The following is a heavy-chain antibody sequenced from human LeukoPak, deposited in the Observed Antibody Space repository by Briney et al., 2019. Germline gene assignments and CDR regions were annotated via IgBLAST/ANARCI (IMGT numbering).Heavy chain of an antibody. J-gene: IGHJ6*04. V-gene: IGHV3-48*03. CDR1: GFTLSSYE. Sequence: GGSLRLSCAASGFTLSSYEMNWVRQAPGKGLEWVSYISSSGSTIYYADSVKGRFTISRDNARNSLYLQMNSLRAEDTAVYYCAELGITMIGGVWGKGTTVTISS. CDR3: AELGITMIGGV. CDR2: ISSSGSTI. D-gene: IGHD3-10*02.